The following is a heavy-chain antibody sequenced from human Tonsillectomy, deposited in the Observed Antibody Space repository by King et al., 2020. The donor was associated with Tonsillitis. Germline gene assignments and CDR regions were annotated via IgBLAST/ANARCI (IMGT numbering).Heavy chain of an antibody. V-gene: IGHV3-15*01. Sequence: VQLVESGGGLVKPGGSLRLSCAASGCTFSNAWMNWVLQAPGKGLEWVGRIKSKTDGGTTDYAAPVKGRFTISRDDSTNTLYLQMNSLKTEDTAVYYCTTFFGVLIIRDYWGQGTLVTVSS. CDR1: GCTFSNAW. CDR2: IKSKTDGGTT. CDR3: TTFFGVLIIRDY. J-gene: IGHJ4*02. D-gene: IGHD3-3*01.